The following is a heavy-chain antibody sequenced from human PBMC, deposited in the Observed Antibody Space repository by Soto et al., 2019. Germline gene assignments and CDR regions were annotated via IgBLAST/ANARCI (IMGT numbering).Heavy chain of an antibody. D-gene: IGHD3-22*01. CDR3: APRVYDSSGYGWFDP. V-gene: IGHV4-59*01. J-gene: IGHJ5*02. CDR2: IYYSGST. CDR1: GGSISSYY. Sequence: PSETLSLTCTVSGGSISSYYWSWIRQPPGKGLEWIGYIYYSGSTNYNPSIKSRVTISVDTSKNQFSLKLSTVTAADTAVYYCAPRVYDSSGYGWFDPWGQGTLVTVSS.